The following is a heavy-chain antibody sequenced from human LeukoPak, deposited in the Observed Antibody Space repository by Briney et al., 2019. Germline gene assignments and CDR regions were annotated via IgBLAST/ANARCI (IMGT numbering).Heavy chain of an antibody. J-gene: IGHJ4*02. D-gene: IGHD1-7*01. Sequence: ASVKVSCKASGDTFSSSVISWVRQAPGQGLEWMGGILPIIDTPNYAQKFQGRVTITADKFTATAYMELSSLRSEDTAVYYCARGAVDNWNYGKLIDYWGQGTLVTVSS. CDR1: GDTFSSSV. V-gene: IGHV1-69*06. CDR3: ARGAVDNWNYGKLIDY. CDR2: ILPIIDTP.